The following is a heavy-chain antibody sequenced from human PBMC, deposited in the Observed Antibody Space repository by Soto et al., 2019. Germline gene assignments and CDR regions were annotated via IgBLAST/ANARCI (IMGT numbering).Heavy chain of an antibody. CDR3: ARGHYYDSSGYPVPSDY. J-gene: IGHJ4*02. CDR1: GFTFSSYG. D-gene: IGHD3-22*01. Sequence: PGGSLRLSCAASGFTFSSYGMHWVRQAPGKGLEWVAVIWYDGSNKYYADSVKGRFTISRDNSKNTLYLQMNSLRAEDTAVYYCARGHYYDSSGYPVPSDYWGQGTLVTVSS. V-gene: IGHV3-33*01. CDR2: IWYDGSNK.